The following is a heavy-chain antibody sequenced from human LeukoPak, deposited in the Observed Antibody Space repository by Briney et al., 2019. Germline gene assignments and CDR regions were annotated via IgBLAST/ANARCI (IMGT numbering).Heavy chain of an antibody. CDR1: GYTITELS. Sequence: ASVKVSCKVSGYTITELSMHWVRQAPGKGFEWMGRFDPADGETIYAQKFQGRVTMTADTSTDTAYMELSSLRSEDTAVYYCATVGLGSHPGRISGGNWFDPWGQGTLVTVSS. D-gene: IGHD3-16*01. J-gene: IGHJ5*02. CDR3: ATVGLGSHPGRISGGNWFDP. V-gene: IGHV1-24*01. CDR2: FDPADGET.